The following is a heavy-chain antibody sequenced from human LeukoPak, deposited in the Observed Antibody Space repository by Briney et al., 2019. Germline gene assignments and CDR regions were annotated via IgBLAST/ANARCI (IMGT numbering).Heavy chain of an antibody. CDR2: ISSSGSTI. Sequence: PGGSLRLSCAASRFTFSDYYMSWIRQAPGKGLEWVSYISSSGSTIYYADSVKGRFTISRDNAKNSLYLQMNSLRAEDTAVYYCARYLTGTTDWFDPWGQGTLVTVSS. D-gene: IGHD1-7*01. J-gene: IGHJ5*02. CDR3: ARYLTGTTDWFDP. CDR1: RFTFSDYY. V-gene: IGHV3-11*01.